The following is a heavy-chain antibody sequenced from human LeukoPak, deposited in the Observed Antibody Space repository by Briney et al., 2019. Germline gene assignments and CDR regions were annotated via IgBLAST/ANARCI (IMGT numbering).Heavy chain of an antibody. CDR1: AGSISSSY. CDR3: ATILPVNYYMDV. J-gene: IGHJ6*03. V-gene: IGHV4-59*01. CDR2: IYYNGHT. Sequence: SGTLSLTCTVSAGSISSSYWSWIRQPPGKGLESIGYIYYNGHTNYNPSLKSRVTISVDTSKNQFTLKLSSVTAADTAVYYCATILPVNYYMDVWGKGTTVTVSS. D-gene: IGHD2-21*01.